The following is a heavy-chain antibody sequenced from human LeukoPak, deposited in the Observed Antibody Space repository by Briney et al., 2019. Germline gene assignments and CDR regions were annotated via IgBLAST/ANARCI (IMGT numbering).Heavy chain of an antibody. D-gene: IGHD5-18*01. CDR3: AKGNSYGYVY. Sequence: GGSLRLSCAASGFTFDDYAMHWVRHAPGKGLEWVSGISWNSGSIGYADSVKGRFTISRDNAKNSLYLQMNSLRAEGTALYYCAKGNSYGYVYWGQGTLVTVSS. CDR1: GFTFDDYA. CDR2: ISWNSGSI. V-gene: IGHV3-9*01. J-gene: IGHJ4*02.